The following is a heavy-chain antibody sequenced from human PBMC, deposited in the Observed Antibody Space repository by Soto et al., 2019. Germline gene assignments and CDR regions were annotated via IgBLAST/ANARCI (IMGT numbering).Heavy chain of an antibody. V-gene: IGHV4-34*01. CDR1: GGSFSGYY. CDR3: ARGSSLVRGVIMLSYYYYMDV. D-gene: IGHD3-10*01. J-gene: IGHJ6*03. CDR2: INHSGST. Sequence: QVQLQQWGAGLLKPSETLSLTCAVYGGSFSGYYWSWIRQPPGKGLEWIGEINHSGSTNYNPSLKSRVTISVDTSKNQFSLKLSSVTAAVTAVYYCARGSSLVRGVIMLSYYYYMDVWGKGTTVTVSS.